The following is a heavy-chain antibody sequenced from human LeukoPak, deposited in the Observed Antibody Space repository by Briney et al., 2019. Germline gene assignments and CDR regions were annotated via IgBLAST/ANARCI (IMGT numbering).Heavy chain of an antibody. Sequence: GGSLRLSCAASGFTFSSYAMSWVRQAPGKGLEWVSAISGSGGSTYYADSVKGRFTISRDNSKNTLYLQMNSLRAEDTAVYYCAKSRMYYDFWSGYFDSWGQGTLVTVSS. CDR3: AKSRMYYDFWSGYFDS. V-gene: IGHV3-23*01. D-gene: IGHD3-3*01. CDR1: GFTFSSYA. CDR2: ISGSGGST. J-gene: IGHJ4*02.